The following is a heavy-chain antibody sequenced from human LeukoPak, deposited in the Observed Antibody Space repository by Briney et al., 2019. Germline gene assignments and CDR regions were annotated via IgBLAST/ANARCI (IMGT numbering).Heavy chain of an antibody. V-gene: IGHV3-48*02. CDR3: ARDSMDYGDIYFFDY. Sequence: GGSLRLSCAASGFTFSSYSMNWVRQAPGKGLEWVSYISSSSNTIYYADSVKGRFTLSRDNAKNSLYLQMNSLRDEDTAVYYCARDSMDYGDIYFFDYWGQGTLVTVSS. CDR1: GFTFSSYS. J-gene: IGHJ4*02. CDR2: ISSSSNTI. D-gene: IGHD4-17*01.